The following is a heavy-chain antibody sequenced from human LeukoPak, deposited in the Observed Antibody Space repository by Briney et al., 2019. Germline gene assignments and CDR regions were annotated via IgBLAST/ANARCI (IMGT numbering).Heavy chain of an antibody. CDR2: IYWDDDK. D-gene: IGHD2-15*01. CDR3: AHSDCTGVSCFFDF. J-gene: IGHJ4*02. CDR1: GFSLSTGGVG. V-gene: IGHV2-5*02. Sequence: SGPTLVNPTQTLTLTCTLSGFSLSTGGVGVGWVRQPPGKALEWVGIIYWDDDKRYSPSLKSRLTFTRDTSKNQVVLTMTNVDPVDTATYYCAHSDCTGVSCFFDFWGQGTLVTVSS.